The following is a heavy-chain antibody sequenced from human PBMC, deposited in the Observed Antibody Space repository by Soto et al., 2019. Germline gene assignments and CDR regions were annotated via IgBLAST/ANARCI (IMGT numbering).Heavy chain of an antibody. Sequence: GGSLRLSCAASGFTFSDLWMHWVRQAPGKGLEWVSRASPDGTSTSYADSVKGRFTISRDNAKNTLFMQMNSLRAEDTAVYYCTRHGSGDYFLFDPWGQGTLVTVS. CDR2: ASPDGTST. V-gene: IGHV3-74*01. J-gene: IGHJ5*02. CDR1: GFTFSDLW. CDR3: TRHGSGDYFLFDP. D-gene: IGHD4-17*01.